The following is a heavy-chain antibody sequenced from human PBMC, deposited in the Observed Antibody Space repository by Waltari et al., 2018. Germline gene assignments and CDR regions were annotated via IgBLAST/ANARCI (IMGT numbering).Heavy chain of an antibody. CDR2: ISGSGGST. CDR1: GFTFSSYA. Sequence: EVQLLESGGGLVQPGGSLRLSCAASGFTFSSYAMSWVRQAPGKGLEWVSAISGSGGSTDYADSVKGRFTSSRDNSKNTLYLQMNSLRAEDTAVYYCAKDLTREQWLVDPIDYWGQGTLVTVSS. CDR3: AKDLTREQWLVDPIDY. V-gene: IGHV3-23*01. J-gene: IGHJ4*02. D-gene: IGHD6-19*01.